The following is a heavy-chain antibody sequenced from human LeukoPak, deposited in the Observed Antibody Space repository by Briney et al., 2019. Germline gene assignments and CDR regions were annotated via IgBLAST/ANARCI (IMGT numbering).Heavy chain of an antibody. CDR3: ARLGDTTY. V-gene: IGHV5-51*01. CDR2: IYPGDSDT. D-gene: IGHD3-16*01. Sequence: GESLKISCKGSGYTFTNFWIAWVRQMPGKGLEWMGSIYPGDSDTRYRPSFQGLVTISADKSIATAYLQWSSLKASDTAVYFCARLGDTTYWGQGTLVTVSS. J-gene: IGHJ4*02. CDR1: GYTFTNFW.